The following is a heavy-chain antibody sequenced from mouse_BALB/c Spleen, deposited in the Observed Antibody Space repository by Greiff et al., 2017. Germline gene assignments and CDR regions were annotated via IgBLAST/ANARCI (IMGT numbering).Heavy chain of an antibody. CDR1: GFTFSSYT. Sequence: EVMLVESGGGLVKPGGSLKLSCAASGFTFSSYTMSWVRQTPEKRLEWVATISSGGSYTYYPDSVKGRFTISRDNAKNTLYLQMSSLKSEDTAMYYCTRDDYDLYYAMDYWGQGTSVTVSS. CDR2: ISSGGSYT. V-gene: IGHV5-6-4*01. J-gene: IGHJ4*01. D-gene: IGHD2-4*01. CDR3: TRDDYDLYYAMDY.